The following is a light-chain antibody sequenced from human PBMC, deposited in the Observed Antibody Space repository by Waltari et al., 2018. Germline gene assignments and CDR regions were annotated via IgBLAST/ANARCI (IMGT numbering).Light chain of an antibody. CDR2: NDT. CDR1: SGSIASRF. Sequence: KFTLTPPPSVSESPGKTVVLHGTRSSGSIASRFFQWYRQRPGGPPTTVIYNDTQRPSCIPERFSGSMDITSNTASLTISGLATEDEADYYCQSYDRDSWVFGGGTKLTVL. V-gene: IGLV6-57*01. CDR3: QSYDRDSWV. J-gene: IGLJ3*02.